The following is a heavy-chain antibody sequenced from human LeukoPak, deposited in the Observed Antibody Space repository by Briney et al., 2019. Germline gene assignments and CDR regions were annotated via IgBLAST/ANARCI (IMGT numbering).Heavy chain of an antibody. CDR1: GFTVSSNY. J-gene: IGHJ6*02. Sequence: GGSLRLSCAASGFTVSSNYMSWVRQAPGKGLEWVSVIYSGGSTYYADSVKGRFTISRDNSKNTLYLQMNSLRAEDTAVYYCAKAHPYSSGWYAYYYYGMDVWGQGTTVIVSS. D-gene: IGHD6-19*01. CDR2: IYSGGST. CDR3: AKAHPYSSGWYAYYYYGMDV. V-gene: IGHV3-53*01.